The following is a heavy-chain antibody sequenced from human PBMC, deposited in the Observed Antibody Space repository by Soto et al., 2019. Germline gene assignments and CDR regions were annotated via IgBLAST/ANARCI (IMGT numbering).Heavy chain of an antibody. D-gene: IGHD2-2*01. CDR2: INYSGNT. CDR3: AREGVVPYNWFDP. CDR1: GGSICSHY. V-gene: IGHV4-59*11. Sequence: SETLSLTCTVSGGSICSHYWSWIRQPPGKGLEWIGYINYSGNTNYSPSLKSRVTISVDTSKNQFSLKLSSVTAADTAVYYCAREGVVPYNWFDPWGQGTLVTVSS. J-gene: IGHJ5*02.